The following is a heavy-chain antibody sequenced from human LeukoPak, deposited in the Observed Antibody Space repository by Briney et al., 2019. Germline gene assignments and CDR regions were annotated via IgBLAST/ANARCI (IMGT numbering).Heavy chain of an antibody. V-gene: IGHV4-38-2*02. Sequence: PSETLSLTCTVSGYSITSGYYWGWIRQPPGKGLEWIGSTYHGGSTYYNPSLKSRVTISVETSKNQFSLKLSTVTAADTAVYYCARDRPGQYYFDYWGQGTLVTVSS. CDR2: TYHGGST. CDR1: GYSITSGYY. J-gene: IGHJ4*02. CDR3: ARDRPGQYYFDY.